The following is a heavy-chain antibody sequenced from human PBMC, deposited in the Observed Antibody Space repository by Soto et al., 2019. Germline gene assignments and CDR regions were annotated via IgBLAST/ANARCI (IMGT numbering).Heavy chain of an antibody. CDR3: ASSLGVDAGNDY. V-gene: IGHV3-74*01. CDR2: INSDGSST. CDR1: GFTFSSYW. Sequence: EVQLVESGGGLVQPGGSLRLSCAASGFTFSSYWMHWVRQAPGKGLVWVSRINSDGSSTSYADSVKGRFTISRDNAKNTLYLQMNSLRAEDTAVYYCASSLGVDAGNDYWGQGTLVTVSS. J-gene: IGHJ4*02.